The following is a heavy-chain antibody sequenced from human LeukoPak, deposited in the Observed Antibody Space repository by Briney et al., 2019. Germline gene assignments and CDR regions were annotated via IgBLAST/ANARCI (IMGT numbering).Heavy chain of an antibody. V-gene: IGHV3-48*01. CDR1: GFTFSSYS. D-gene: IGHD3-10*01. CDR2: ISSSSSSTI. J-gene: IGHJ4*02. CDR3: ARGPELGRGEGY. Sequence: GGSLRLSCAASGFTFSSYSMNWVRQAPGKGLEWVSYISSSSSSTIYYADSVKGRFTISRDNAKNSLYLQMNSLRAEDTAVYYCARGPELGRGEGYWGQGTLVTVSS.